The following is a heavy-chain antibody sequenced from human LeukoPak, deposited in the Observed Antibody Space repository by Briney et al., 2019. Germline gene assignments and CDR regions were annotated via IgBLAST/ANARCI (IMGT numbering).Heavy chain of an antibody. CDR1: GFTFDDYA. CDR3: ARAITGQLPNFDY. V-gene: IGHV3-9*01. J-gene: IGHJ4*02. Sequence: PGGSLRLSCAASGFTFDDYAMHWVRQAPGKGLEWDSGISWNSGSIAYADSVKGRFTISRDNAKNSLYLQMNSLRAEDTAVYYCARAITGQLPNFDYWGQGTLVTVSS. D-gene: IGHD1-20*01. CDR2: ISWNSGSI.